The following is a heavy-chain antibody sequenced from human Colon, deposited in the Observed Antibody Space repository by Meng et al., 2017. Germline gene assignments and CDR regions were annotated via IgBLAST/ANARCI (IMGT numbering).Heavy chain of an antibody. J-gene: IGHJ5*02. D-gene: IGHD6-19*01. CDR1: VSALTGSDC. CDR2: TYQNGRP. CDR3: AREVVVAGTRNWLDP. Sequence: QLQERGPGLVMPAGSLSLTCTFFVSALTGSDCWSWVRQTPGKGLEWCGETYQNGRPNYNPSLKCRVTISVDKSKNQFSLNMTSVTAADTAVYYCAREVVVAGTRNWLDPWGQGILVTVSS. V-gene: IGHV4-4*02.